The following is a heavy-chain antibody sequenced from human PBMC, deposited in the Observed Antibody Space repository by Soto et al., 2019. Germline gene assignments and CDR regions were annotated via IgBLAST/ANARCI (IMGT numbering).Heavy chain of an antibody. CDR1: GYTFTSYG. CDR3: ARDSDIVVVPAAPHAFDI. V-gene: IGHV1-18*01. Sequence: QVQLVQSGAEVKKPGASVKVSCKASGYTFTSYGISWVRQAPGQGLEWMGWISAYNGNTNYAQKLQGRVTMTTDTSTSTAYMELRSLRSDDTAVYYCARDSDIVVVPAAPHAFDIWGQGTMVTVSS. D-gene: IGHD2-2*01. J-gene: IGHJ3*02. CDR2: ISAYNGNT.